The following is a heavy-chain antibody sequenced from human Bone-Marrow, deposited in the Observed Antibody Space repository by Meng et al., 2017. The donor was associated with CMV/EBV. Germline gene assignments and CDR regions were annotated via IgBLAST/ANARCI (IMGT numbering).Heavy chain of an antibody. D-gene: IGHD2-2*01. CDR1: GFTFSSYW. J-gene: IGHJ4*02. CDR2: IKQDGSEK. CDR3: ARDAGYCSSTSCLQPFDY. Sequence: GESLKISCAASGFTFSSYWMSWVRQAPGKGLEWVANIKQDGSEKYYVDSVKGRFTISRDNAKNSLYLQMNSLRAEDTAVYYCARDAGYCSSTSCLQPFDYWVQGTLVTVSS. V-gene: IGHV3-7*01.